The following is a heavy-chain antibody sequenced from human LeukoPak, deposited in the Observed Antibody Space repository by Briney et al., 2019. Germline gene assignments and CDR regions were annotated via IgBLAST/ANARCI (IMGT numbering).Heavy chain of an antibody. V-gene: IGHV3-21*01. CDR1: GFTFSSFA. D-gene: IGHD6-19*01. J-gene: IGHJ6*02. CDR3: ARGGGWDAYYYYGMDV. Sequence: GGSLRLSCAASGFTFSSFAMNWVRQAPGKGLEWVSSISSTSAYIYYADSVKGRFAISRDNAKNSLYLQMNSLRAEDTAVYYCARGGGWDAYYYYGMDVWGQGTTVTVSS. CDR2: ISSTSAYI.